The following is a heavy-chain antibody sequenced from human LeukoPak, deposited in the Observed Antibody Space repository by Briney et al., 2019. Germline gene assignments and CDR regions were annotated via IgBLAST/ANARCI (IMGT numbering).Heavy chain of an antibody. J-gene: IGHJ4*02. CDR2: IYPGDSDT. Sequence: GESLKISCKGSGYSFTSYCVAWVRQMPGKGLEWMGIIYPGDSDTRYSPSFQGQVTISADKSISTAYLQWSSLKASDSAMYYCARASYSTSTRFEYWGQGTLVTVSS. V-gene: IGHV5-51*01. CDR3: ARASYSTSTRFEY. D-gene: IGHD6-6*01. CDR1: GYSFTSYC.